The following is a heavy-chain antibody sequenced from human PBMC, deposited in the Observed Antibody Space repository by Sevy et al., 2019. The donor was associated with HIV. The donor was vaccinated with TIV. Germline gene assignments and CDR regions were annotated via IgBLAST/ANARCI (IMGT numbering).Heavy chain of an antibody. V-gene: IGHV3-23*01. CDR3: AKDLAYESSGYHDY. Sequence: GGSLRLSCSASGFTFRSYAMNWVRQAPGKGLEWVSAITCNGGSTYYADSVKGRFTISRDNSKSTQYLQMNSLRAEDTDLYYCAKDLAYESSGYHDYWGQGTLVTVSS. D-gene: IGHD3-22*01. CDR1: GFTFRSYA. CDR2: ITCNGGST. J-gene: IGHJ4*02.